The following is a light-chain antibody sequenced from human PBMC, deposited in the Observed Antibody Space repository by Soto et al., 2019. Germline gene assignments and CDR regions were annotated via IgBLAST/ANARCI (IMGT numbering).Light chain of an antibody. J-gene: IGKJ1*01. CDR1: QSVSSSY. Sequence: EIVLTQSPGTLSLSPGERATLSCRASQSVSSSYLAWYQQKPGQAPRLLIYDASSRATGIPDRFSGSGSGTDFILTISRLEPEDFEVYYCQQYGTSPRTFGQGTKVEIK. CDR3: QQYGTSPRT. CDR2: DAS. V-gene: IGKV3-20*01.